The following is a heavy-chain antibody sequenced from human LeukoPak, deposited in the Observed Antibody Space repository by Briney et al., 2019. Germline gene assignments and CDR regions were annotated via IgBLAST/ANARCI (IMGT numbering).Heavy chain of an antibody. J-gene: IGHJ4*02. CDR1: GYTFTSYY. CDR2: INPSGGST. V-gene: IGHV1-46*01. D-gene: IGHD6-19*01. CDR3: ARPSVTGKRRDPYSSGWYRHFDY. Sequence: ASVKVFCKASGYTFTSYYMHWVRQAPGQGLEWMGIINPSGGSTSYAQKLQGRVTMTRDTSTSTVYMELSSLRSEDTAVYYCARPSVTGKRRDPYSSGWYRHFDYWGQGTLVTVSS.